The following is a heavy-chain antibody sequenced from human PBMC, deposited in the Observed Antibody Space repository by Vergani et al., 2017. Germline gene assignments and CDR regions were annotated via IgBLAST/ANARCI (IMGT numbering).Heavy chain of an antibody. CDR2: IKSDGSIT. D-gene: IGHD6-19*01. CDR3: ARDSWLAVAGTPSPAKTNWFDP. J-gene: IGHJ5*02. Sequence: DVHLAESGGGFFQPGGSLRLSCSASGFSFNSYWMHWVRQVPGKGLLWVSRIKSDGSITAYADSVKGRFTISRDNAKNSLYLQMNSLRAEDTAVYYCARDSWLAVAGTPSPAKTNWFDPWGQGTLVTVSS. CDR1: GFSFNSYW. V-gene: IGHV3-74*03.